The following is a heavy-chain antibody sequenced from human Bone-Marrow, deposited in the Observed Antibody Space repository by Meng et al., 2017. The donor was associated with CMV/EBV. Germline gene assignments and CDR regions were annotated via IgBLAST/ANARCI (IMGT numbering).Heavy chain of an antibody. Sequence: ASVKVSCKASGYTFTGYYMHWVRQAPGQGLEWMGWINPNSGGTNYAQKFQGRVTMTRDTSISTAYMEFSSLRSDDTAIYYCASDTDTFYYNSSGYYYWGQGTLVTVSS. J-gene: IGHJ4*02. D-gene: IGHD3-22*01. CDR1: GYTFTGYY. V-gene: IGHV1-2*02. CDR3: ASDTDTFYYNSSGYYY. CDR2: INPNSGGT.